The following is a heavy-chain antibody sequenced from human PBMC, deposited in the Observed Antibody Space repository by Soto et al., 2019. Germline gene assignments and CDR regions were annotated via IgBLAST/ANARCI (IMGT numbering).Heavy chain of an antibody. D-gene: IGHD3-22*01. CDR2: INNDGSTT. CDR3: SRGYYDTSGFYLGGPKYFLH. V-gene: IGHV3-74*01. CDR1: GLAFSNYW. Sequence: EVQLVESGGGLVQPGGSLRLSCAASGLAFSNYWMHWVRQAPGKGPMWVSRINNDGSTTTYADSVEGRFTISRDNAKNTLYLQMNSLRVEDTAVYYCSRGYYDTSGFYLGGPKYFLHWGQGTLVTVSS. J-gene: IGHJ1*01.